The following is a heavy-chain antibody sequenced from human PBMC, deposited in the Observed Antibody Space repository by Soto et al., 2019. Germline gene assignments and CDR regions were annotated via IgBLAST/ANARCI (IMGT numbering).Heavy chain of an antibody. J-gene: IGHJ6*02. CDR2: INAGNGNT. CDR3: ARRGVVPAARPSYYYYGMDV. CDR1: GYTFTSYA. D-gene: IGHD2-2*01. V-gene: IGHV1-3*01. Sequence: ASVKVSCKASGYTFTSYAMHWVRQAPGQRLEWMGWINAGNGNTKYSQKFQGRVTITRDTSASTAYMELSSLRSEDTAVYYCARRGVVPAARPSYYYYGMDVWGQGTTVTVSS.